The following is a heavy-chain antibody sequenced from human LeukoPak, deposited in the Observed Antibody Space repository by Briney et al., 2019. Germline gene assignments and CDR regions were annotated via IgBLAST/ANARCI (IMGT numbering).Heavy chain of an antibody. CDR1: GGSISSYY. V-gene: IGHV4-59*08. Sequence: SETLSLTCTVSGGSISSYYWSWIRQPPGKGLEWIGYIYYSGSTNYNPSLKSRVTISVDTSKNQFSLKLNSVTAADTAVYYCARRASGIAAAGTLDSWFDPWGQGTLVTVSS. D-gene: IGHD6-13*01. CDR2: IYYSGST. CDR3: ARRASGIAAAGTLDSWFDP. J-gene: IGHJ5*02.